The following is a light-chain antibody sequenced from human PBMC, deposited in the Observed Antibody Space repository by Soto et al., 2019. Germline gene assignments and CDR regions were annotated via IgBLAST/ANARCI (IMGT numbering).Light chain of an antibody. V-gene: IGKV1-39*01. CDR1: QSISSY. CDR3: QLSYSTLERT. J-gene: IGKJ1*01. CDR2: AAS. Sequence: DIQMTQSPSSLSASVGDRVTITCRASQSISSYLNWYQQKPGKAPKLLIYAASSLQSGVPSRFSDSGSGTDFTLTISSLQPEDFATYYCQLSYSTLERTFGQGTKVDIK.